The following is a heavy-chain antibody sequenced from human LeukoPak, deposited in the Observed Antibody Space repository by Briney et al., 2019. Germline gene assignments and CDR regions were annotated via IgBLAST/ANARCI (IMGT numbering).Heavy chain of an antibody. CDR2: IYYSGST. V-gene: IGHV4-30-4*01. CDR1: AGSITSAGYW. Sequence: SESLSLTRPLSAGSITSAGYWWGWIREPPGKGLEWIGYIYYSGSTYYNPSLKSRVSISVDTSKNQFSLKLSSLTAADTAVYYCARDSAQPKRIYQLSSGGWFDPWGQGSLVTVSS. D-gene: IGHD2-2*01. CDR3: ARDSAQPKRIYQLSSGGWFDP. J-gene: IGHJ5*02.